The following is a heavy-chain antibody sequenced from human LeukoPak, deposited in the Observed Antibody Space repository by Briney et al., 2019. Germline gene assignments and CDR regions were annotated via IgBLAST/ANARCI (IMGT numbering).Heavy chain of an antibody. D-gene: IGHD3-16*01. CDR2: IIPIFDTA. J-gene: IGHJ4*02. Sequence: SVKVSCKASGGTFSSYAISWVRQAPGQGLEWMGGIIPIFDTANYAQKFQGRVTITADESTSTAYMELSSLRSEDTAVYYCATDYDYVWGFDYWGQGTLVTVSS. CDR1: GGTFSSYA. CDR3: ATDYDYVWGFDY. V-gene: IGHV1-69*01.